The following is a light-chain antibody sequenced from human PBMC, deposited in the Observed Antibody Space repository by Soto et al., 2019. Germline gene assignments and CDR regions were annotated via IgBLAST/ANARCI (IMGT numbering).Light chain of an antibody. CDR1: SNDVGGYDY. CDR2: EVS. V-gene: IGLV2-14*01. Sequence: QSALTQPASVSGSPGQSITISCSGTSNDVGGYDYVSWYQQHPGKAPKLVIYEVSNRPSWVSNRFSGSKSGNTASLTISGLQPEDEADYYCNSYTSSSTLVFDGGTKLTVL. CDR3: NSYTSSSTLV. J-gene: IGLJ2*01.